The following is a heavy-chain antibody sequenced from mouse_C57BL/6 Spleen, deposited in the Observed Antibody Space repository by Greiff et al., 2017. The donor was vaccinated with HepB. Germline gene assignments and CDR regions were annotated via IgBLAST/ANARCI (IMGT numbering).Heavy chain of an antibody. D-gene: IGHD3-2*02. CDR2: IYPRDGST. CDR1: GYTFTSYD. J-gene: IGHJ3*01. V-gene: IGHV1-85*01. Sequence: VQLQQSGPELVKPGASVKLSCKASGYTFTSYDINWVKQRPGQGLEWIGWIYPRDGSTKYNEKFKGKATLTVDTSSSTAYMELHSLTSEDSAVYFCARGAQATPIAYWGQGTLVTVSA. CDR3: ARGAQATPIAY.